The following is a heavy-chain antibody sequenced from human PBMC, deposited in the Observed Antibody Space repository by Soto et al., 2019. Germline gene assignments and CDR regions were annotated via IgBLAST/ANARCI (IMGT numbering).Heavy chain of an antibody. J-gene: IGHJ4*02. D-gene: IGHD3-3*01. CDR2: IKSKTDGGTT. Sequence: GGSLRLSWAASGFTFSNAWMNWVRQAPGKGLEWVGRIKSKTDGGTTDYAAPVKGRFTISRDDSKNTLYLQMNSLKTEDTAVYYCTTLYYDFWSGYYDYWGQGTLVTVSS. CDR3: TTLYYDFWSGYYDY. V-gene: IGHV3-15*07. CDR1: GFTFSNAW.